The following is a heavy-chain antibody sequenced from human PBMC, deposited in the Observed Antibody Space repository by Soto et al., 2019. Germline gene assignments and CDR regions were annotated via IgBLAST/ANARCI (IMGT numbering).Heavy chain of an antibody. J-gene: IGHJ4*02. V-gene: IGHV3-33*01. Sequence: QVQLVESGGGVVQPGRSLRLSCAASGFTFSSYGMHWVRQAPGKGLEWVAVIWYDGSNKYYADSVKGRFTISRDNSKNTLYLQMNSLRAEDTAVYYCARDEAITMVRGVIPDYWGQGTLVTVSS. CDR2: IWYDGSNK. CDR1: GFTFSSYG. CDR3: ARDEAITMVRGVIPDY. D-gene: IGHD3-10*01.